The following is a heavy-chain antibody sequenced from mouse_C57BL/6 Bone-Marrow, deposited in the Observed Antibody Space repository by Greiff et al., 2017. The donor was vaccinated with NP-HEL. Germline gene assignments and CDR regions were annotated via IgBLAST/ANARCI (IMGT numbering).Heavy chain of an antibody. D-gene: IGHD1-1*01. J-gene: IGHJ4*01. CDR3: ARRGFYGLYYAMDY. V-gene: IGHV2-9-1*01. CDR2: IWPGGGT. Sequence: QVQLQQSGPGLVAPSPSLSITCTVSGFSLTSYAISWVRQPPGKGLEWLGVIWPGGGTNYNSALKSRLSISKDNSKSQVFLKMNSLQTDDTARYYCARRGFYGLYYAMDYWGQGTSVTVSS. CDR1: GFSLTSYA.